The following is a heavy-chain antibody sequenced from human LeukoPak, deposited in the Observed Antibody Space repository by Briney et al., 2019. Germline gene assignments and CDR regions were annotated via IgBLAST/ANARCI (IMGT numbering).Heavy chain of an antibody. CDR3: ASPPNGIVGATTRYYGMDV. J-gene: IGHJ6*02. CDR2: INPSGGST. CDR1: GYTFTSYY. D-gene: IGHD1-26*01. Sequence: ASVKVSCKASGYTFTSYYMHWVRQAPGQGLEWMGTINPSGGSTSYAQKFQGRVTMTRDTSTSTVYMELSSLRSEDTAVYYCASPPNGIVGATTRYYGMDVWGQGTTVTVSS. V-gene: IGHV1-46*01.